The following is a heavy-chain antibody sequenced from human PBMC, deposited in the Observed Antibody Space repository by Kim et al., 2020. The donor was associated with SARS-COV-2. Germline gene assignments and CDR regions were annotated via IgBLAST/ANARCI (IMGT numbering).Heavy chain of an antibody. CDR3: ARTRITMIVVVTHFDY. V-gene: IGHV4-31*02. J-gene: IGHJ4*02. D-gene: IGHD3-22*01. Sequence: SLKGRVTITVDTSKNQSPLKLSSVTAADTAVYYCARTRITMIVVVTHFDYWGQGTLVTVSS.